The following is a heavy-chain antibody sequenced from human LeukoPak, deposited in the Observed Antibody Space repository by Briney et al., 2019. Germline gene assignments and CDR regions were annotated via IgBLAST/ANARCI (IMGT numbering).Heavy chain of an antibody. CDR3: ARDGGIVGATYFDY. V-gene: IGHV3-23*01. CDR1: GFTFSNYA. Sequence: AGGSLRLSCAASGFTFSNYAMDWVRQAPGKGLEWVSSISSSGDRTYYADSVKGRFSISRDSSKNTVFLQMSSLRAEDTAVYYCARDGGIVGATYFDYWGQGTLVTVSS. J-gene: IGHJ4*02. D-gene: IGHD1-26*01. CDR2: ISSSGDRT.